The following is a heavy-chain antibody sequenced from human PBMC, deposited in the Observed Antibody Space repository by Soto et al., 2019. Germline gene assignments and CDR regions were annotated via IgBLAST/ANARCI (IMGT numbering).Heavy chain of an antibody. CDR2: INSDGSST. Sequence: PGGSLRLSCAASGFTLRDYWMHWVRQAPGKGLVWGSRINSDGSSTSYADSVKGRLIISRDSAKNMLYLQMNRLRAEDTALYYCTRDPAPSGWYDYWGRGTLVTVSS. J-gene: IGHJ4*02. V-gene: IGHV3-74*01. CDR3: TRDPAPSGWYDY. D-gene: IGHD6-19*01. CDR1: GFTLRDYW.